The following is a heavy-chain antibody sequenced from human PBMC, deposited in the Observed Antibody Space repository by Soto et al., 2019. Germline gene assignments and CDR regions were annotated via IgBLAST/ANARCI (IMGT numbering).Heavy chain of an antibody. J-gene: IGHJ4*02. CDR3: ARTYWIAWYYFDY. V-gene: IGHV4-34*01. D-gene: IGHD2-21*01. Sequence: PSETLSFTCAVYGGYFSGYYWSWIRQPPGKGLEWIGEINHSGSTNYNPSLKSRVTISVDTSKNQFSLKLSSVTAADTAVYYCARTYWIAWYYFDYWGQGTLVTVSS. CDR2: INHSGST. CDR1: GGYFSGYY.